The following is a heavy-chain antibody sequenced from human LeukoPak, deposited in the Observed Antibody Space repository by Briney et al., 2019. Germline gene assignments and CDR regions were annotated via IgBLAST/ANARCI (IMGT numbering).Heavy chain of an antibody. J-gene: IGHJ4*02. CDR1: GGSVSSSDYY. CDR2: INYSGNT. Sequence: SETLSLTCTVSGGSVSSSDYYWGWIRQPPGKGLEWIGSINYSGNTYYNPSLKNRVTISVDTSKNQFSLKLSSVTAADTAVYYCARVGYYYDSRAFDYWGQGTLVTVSS. D-gene: IGHD3-22*01. V-gene: IGHV4-39*01. CDR3: ARVGYYYDSRAFDY.